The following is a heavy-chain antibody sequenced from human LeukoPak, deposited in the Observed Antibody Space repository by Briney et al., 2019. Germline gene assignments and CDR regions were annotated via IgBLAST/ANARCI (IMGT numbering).Heavy chain of an antibody. D-gene: IGHD1-26*01. CDR3: AKTMGAIDHDY. CDR1: AFTFSSYG. V-gene: IGHV3-23*01. J-gene: IGHJ4*02. CDR2: IGGSGGST. Sequence: QTGGSLRLSCAASAFTFSSYGMSWVRQAPGKRLEWVSSIGGSGGSTYYADSVKGRFTISRDNAKNTLHLQMNSLRAEDTAVYYCAKTMGAIDHDYWGQGTLVTVSS.